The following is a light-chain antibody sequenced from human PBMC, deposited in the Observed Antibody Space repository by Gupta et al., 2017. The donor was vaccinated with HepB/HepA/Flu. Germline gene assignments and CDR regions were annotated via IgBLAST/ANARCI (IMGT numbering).Light chain of an antibody. CDR3: QQSYGPNT. CDR2: AGS. J-gene: IGKJ4*01. V-gene: IGKV1-39*01. CDR1: QSISKY. Sequence: DIQMTQSPSSLSASVGDRVTITCRASQSISKYLNWYQQKPGKAPKLLIYAGSRLQGGVPSRFSGSSSGTDFILTISRLQPEDFATYYWQQSYGPNTFGGGTKVEIK.